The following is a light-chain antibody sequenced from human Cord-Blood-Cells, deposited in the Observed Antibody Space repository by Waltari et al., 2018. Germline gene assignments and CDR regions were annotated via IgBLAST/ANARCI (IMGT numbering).Light chain of an antibody. CDR3: QQYNSYSRT. J-gene: IGKJ1*01. CDR1: QSISSW. V-gene: IGKV1-5*03. CDR2: KAS. Sequence: DIQMTQSPSTLCDSVGDRVTITCRASQSISSWLAWYQQKPGKAPKLLIYKASSLESGVPSRFSGSGSGTEFTLTISSLQPDDFATYYCQQYNSYSRTFGQGTKVEIK.